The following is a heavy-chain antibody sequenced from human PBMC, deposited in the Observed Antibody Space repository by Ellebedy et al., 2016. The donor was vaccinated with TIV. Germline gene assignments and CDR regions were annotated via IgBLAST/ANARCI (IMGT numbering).Heavy chain of an antibody. J-gene: IGHJ4*02. Sequence: GGSLRLSXKASGFTFNNYWMNWVRQAPGKGLEWVANIKQDGSEKYYVDSAKGRFTISRDNAKNSLYLQMNSLRAEDTAVYYCARSLDCWGQGTLATVSS. CDR1: GFTFNNYW. CDR2: IKQDGSEK. CDR3: ARSLDC. V-gene: IGHV3-7*01.